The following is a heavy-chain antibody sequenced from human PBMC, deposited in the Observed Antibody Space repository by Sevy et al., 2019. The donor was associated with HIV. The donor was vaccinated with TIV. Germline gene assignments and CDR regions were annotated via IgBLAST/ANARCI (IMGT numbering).Heavy chain of an antibody. D-gene: IGHD3-9*01. J-gene: IGHJ6*03. Sequence: ASVKVSCKASGYTFTSYGISWVRQAPGQGLEWMGWISAYNGNTNYAQKLQGRVTMTTDTSTSTADMELRSLRSDDTAVYYCARGPPLGLRYFDWFYYYYYMDVWGKGTTVTVSS. CDR3: ARGPPLGLRYFDWFYYYYYMDV. V-gene: IGHV1-18*01. CDR2: ISAYNGNT. CDR1: GYTFTSYG.